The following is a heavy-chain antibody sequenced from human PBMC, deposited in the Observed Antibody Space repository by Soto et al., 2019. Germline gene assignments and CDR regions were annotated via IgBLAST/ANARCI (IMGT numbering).Heavy chain of an antibody. CDR3: EGITMLVVGASGMDV. J-gene: IGHJ6*02. V-gene: IGHV1-24*01. CDR2: FDPEDAEI. Sequence: ASVKVSCKVSGYTLTDLSMHWVRQAPGKGLEWMGGFDPEDAEIIYAQKFQGRVTMTEDTSTDTAYMELSSLRSEDTAVYYCEGITMLVVGASGMDVWGQGTTVTVYS. D-gene: IGHD3-22*01. CDR1: GYTLTDLS.